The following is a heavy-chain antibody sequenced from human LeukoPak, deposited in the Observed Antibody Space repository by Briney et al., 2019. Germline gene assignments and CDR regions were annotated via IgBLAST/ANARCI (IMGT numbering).Heavy chain of an antibody. J-gene: IGHJ4*02. Sequence: GASLRLSCAASGFTFSSYGMSWVRQAPGKGLEWVSSITSSGVSTYYVDSVKGRFTISRDNSKNTLFLQMNSLRAEDTAVYYCARCGYSYGCDYWGQGTLVTVSS. D-gene: IGHD5-18*01. CDR1: GFTFSSYG. V-gene: IGHV3-23*01. CDR2: ITSSGVST. CDR3: ARCGYSYGCDY.